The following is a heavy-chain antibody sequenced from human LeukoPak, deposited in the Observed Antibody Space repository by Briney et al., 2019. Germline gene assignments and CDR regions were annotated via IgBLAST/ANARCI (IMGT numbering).Heavy chain of an antibody. Sequence: GGSLRLSCVASGFTFSSYAMHWVRQAPGKGLEWVAVISYDGSNKYYADSVKGRFTISRDNSKNTLYLQMNSLRAEDTAVYYCARDEIVGVFSNFDYWGQGTLVTVSS. CDR3: ARDEIVGVFSNFDY. V-gene: IGHV3-30-3*01. CDR1: GFTFSSYA. D-gene: IGHD1-26*01. J-gene: IGHJ4*02. CDR2: ISYDGSNK.